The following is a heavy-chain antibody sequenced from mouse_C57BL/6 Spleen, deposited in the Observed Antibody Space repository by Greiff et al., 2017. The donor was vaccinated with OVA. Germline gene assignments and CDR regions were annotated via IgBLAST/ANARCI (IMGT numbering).Heavy chain of an antibody. CDR2: IDPSDSYT. J-gene: IGHJ3*01. D-gene: IGHD2-4*01. V-gene: IGHV1-69*01. CDR1: GYTFTSYW. Sequence: QVQLQQPGAELVMPGASVKLSCKASGYTFTSYWMHWVKQRPGQGLEWIGEIDPSDSYTNYNQKFKGKSTLTVDKSSSTAYMQLSSLTSEDSAVYYCANYDYHGRCAYWGQETLVTVSA. CDR3: ANYDYHGRCAY.